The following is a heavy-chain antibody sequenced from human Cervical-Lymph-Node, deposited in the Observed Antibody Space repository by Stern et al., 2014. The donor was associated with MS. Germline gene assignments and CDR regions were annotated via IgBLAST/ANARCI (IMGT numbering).Heavy chain of an antibody. CDR1: GGSISSYY. Sequence: QVQLQESGPGLVKPSETLSLTCTVSGGSISSYYWSWIRQPPGKGLEWIGYIYHSESTNYHPSLKSRVTISEDTPNNPFSLRLSSVTAADTAVYYCARHKRAPRAARPGYPFDYWGQGTLVTVSS. J-gene: IGHJ4*02. CDR3: ARHKRAPRAARPGYPFDY. D-gene: IGHD6-6*01. V-gene: IGHV4-59*08. CDR2: IYHSEST.